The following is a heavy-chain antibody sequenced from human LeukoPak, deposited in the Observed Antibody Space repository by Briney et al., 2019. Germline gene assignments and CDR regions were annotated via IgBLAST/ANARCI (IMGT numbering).Heavy chain of an antibody. CDR2: INPSGGST. D-gene: IGHD3-22*01. CDR1: GHTFTSYY. V-gene: IGHV1-46*01. J-gene: IGHJ5*02. CDR3: ARALPLYYYDSSGYIGWFDP. Sequence: GASVKVSCKASGHTFTSYYMHWVRQAPGQGLEWMGIINPSGGSTSYAQKFQGRVTMTRDTSTSTVYMELSSLRSEDTAVYYCARALPLYYYDSSGYIGWFDPWGQGTLVTVSS.